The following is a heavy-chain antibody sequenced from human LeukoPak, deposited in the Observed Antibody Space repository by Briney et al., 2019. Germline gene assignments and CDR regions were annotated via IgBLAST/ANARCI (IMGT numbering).Heavy chain of an antibody. CDR2: INSDGSST. V-gene: IGHV3-74*01. CDR3: ARVIIRRDGYNGYFDC. Sequence: GGSLRLSCAASGFTFSSYWMHWVRQAPGKGLVWVSRINSDGSSTSYADSVKGRFTISRDNAKNTLYLQMNSLRAEDTAVYYCARVIIRRDGYNGYFDCWGQGTLVTVSS. D-gene: IGHD5-24*01. CDR1: GFTFSSYW. J-gene: IGHJ4*02.